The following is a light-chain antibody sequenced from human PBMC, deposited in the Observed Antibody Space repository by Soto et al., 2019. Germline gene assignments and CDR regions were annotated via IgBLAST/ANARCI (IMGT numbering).Light chain of an antibody. V-gene: IGKV3-20*01. CDR1: QSVSSSY. CDR3: QQYGSSPMYT. CDR2: GAS. Sequence: EIVLTQSPGTLSLSPGERATLSCRASQSVSSSYLAWYQQKPGQAPRLLLYGASSRAAGIPDRFSGSGSGTDVTLTISRLEPEDFAVYYWQQYGSSPMYTFGQGTKLEIK. J-gene: IGKJ2*01.